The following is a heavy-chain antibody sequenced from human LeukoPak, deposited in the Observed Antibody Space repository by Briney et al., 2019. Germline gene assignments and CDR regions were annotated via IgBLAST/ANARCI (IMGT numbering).Heavy chain of an antibody. CDR3: ARIYVWGSYRFDY. D-gene: IGHD3-16*02. J-gene: IGHJ4*02. CDR2: INHSGST. Sequence: SETLSLTCAVYGGSFSGYYWSWIRQPPGKGLEWIGEINHSGSTNYNPSLKSRVTISVDTSKNQFSLKLSSVTAADTAVYYCARIYVWGSYRFDYGGQGTLVTVSS. V-gene: IGHV4-34*01. CDR1: GGSFSGYY.